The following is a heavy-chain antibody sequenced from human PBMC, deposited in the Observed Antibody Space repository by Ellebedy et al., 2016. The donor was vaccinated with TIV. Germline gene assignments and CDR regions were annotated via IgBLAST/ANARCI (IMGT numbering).Heavy chain of an antibody. CDR1: GYTFIGHY. D-gene: IGHD3-10*01. CDR2: INPDSGGT. V-gene: IGHV1-2*02. CDR3: TKDSYFSGSYLAWFDP. J-gene: IGHJ5*02. Sequence: AASVKVSCKASGYTFIGHYMHWVRQAPGQGLEWMGWINPDSGGTNYAQKFQGRVTMTRDTSISSAYMELRSLTSDDTAVYYCTKDSYFSGSYLAWFDPWGQGTLVTVSS.